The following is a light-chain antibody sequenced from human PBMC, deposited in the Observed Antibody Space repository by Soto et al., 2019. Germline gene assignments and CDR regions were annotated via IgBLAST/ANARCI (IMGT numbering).Light chain of an antibody. CDR1: QDIGSA. CDR3: QQFNGFPLT. CDR2: DAS. J-gene: IGKJ4*01. V-gene: IGKV1-13*02. Sequence: IQLTQSPSSLSASVGDRVTITCRAGQDIGSALAWYQQRPGKAPKRLLYDASNMKAGVPSRFSGSGSVTDFTLAITSLRPEDFATYYCQQFNGFPLTFGGGTKVQIK.